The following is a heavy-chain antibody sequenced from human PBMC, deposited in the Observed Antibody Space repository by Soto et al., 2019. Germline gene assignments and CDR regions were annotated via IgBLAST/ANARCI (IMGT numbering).Heavy chain of an antibody. CDR3: ARGVRCSGGSCYEAGPDWFDP. V-gene: IGHV1-69*13. Sequence: ASVKVSCKASGGTFSSYAISWVRQAPGQGLEWMGGIIPIFGTANYAQKFQGRVPITADESTSTAYMELSSLRSEDTAVYYCARGVRCSGGSCYEAGPDWFDPWGQGTLVTVSS. CDR1: GGTFSSYA. D-gene: IGHD2-15*01. CDR2: IIPIFGTA. J-gene: IGHJ5*02.